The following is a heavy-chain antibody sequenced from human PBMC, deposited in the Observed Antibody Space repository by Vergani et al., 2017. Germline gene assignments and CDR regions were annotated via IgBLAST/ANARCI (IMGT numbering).Heavy chain of an antibody. Sequence: EVQLVESGGGLVKPGGSLRLSCAASAFTFSSYSMNWVRQAPGKGLEWVSSITSSGSYGYYADSVKGRFTISRDNAKNSLYLQMNSLRAEDTAVYYCARGANWNYLGSGYYMDVWGKGTTVTVSS. V-gene: IGHV3-21*01. CDR3: ARGANWNYLGSGYYMDV. CDR1: AFTFSSYS. J-gene: IGHJ6*03. CDR2: ITSSGSYG. D-gene: IGHD1-7*01.